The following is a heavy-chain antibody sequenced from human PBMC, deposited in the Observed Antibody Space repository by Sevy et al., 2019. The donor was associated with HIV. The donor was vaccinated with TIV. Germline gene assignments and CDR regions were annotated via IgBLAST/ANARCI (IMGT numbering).Heavy chain of an antibody. CDR1: GFTFSSYA. CDR3: ARDAGNGDYDFYAFDI. CDR2: ISYDGSNK. Sequence: GGSLRLSCAASGFTFSSYAMHWVRQAPGKGLEWVAVISYDGSNKYYADSVKGRFTISRDNSKNTLYLQMNSLRAEDTAVYYCARDAGNGDYDFYAFDIWGQGTMVTVSS. J-gene: IGHJ3*02. D-gene: IGHD4-17*01. V-gene: IGHV3-30-3*01.